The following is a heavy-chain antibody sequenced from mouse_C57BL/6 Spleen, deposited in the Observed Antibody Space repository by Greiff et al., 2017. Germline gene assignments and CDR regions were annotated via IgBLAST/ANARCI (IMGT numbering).Heavy chain of an antibody. J-gene: IGHJ2*01. V-gene: IGHV1-15*01. CDR2: IDPETGGT. CDR3: TRRGLRYFDY. CDR1: GYTFTDYE. D-gene: IGHD1-1*01. Sequence: VQGVESGAELVRPGASVTLSCKASGYTFTDYEMHWVKQTPVHGLEWIGAIDPETGGTAYNQKFKGKAILTADKSSSTAYMELRSLTSEDSAVYYCTRRGLRYFDYWGQGTTLTVSS.